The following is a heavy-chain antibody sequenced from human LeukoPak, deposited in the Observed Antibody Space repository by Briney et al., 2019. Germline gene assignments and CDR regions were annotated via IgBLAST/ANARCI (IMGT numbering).Heavy chain of an antibody. CDR3: ARGGMATIPATTSMDV. V-gene: IGHV3-21*01. Sequence: GGSLRLSCAASGFTFSSYSMNWVHQAPGKGLEWVSSISSSSSYIYYADSVKGRFTISRDNAKNSLYLQMNSLRAEDTAVYYCARGGMATIPATTSMDVWGKGTTVTVSS. CDR2: ISSSSSYI. CDR1: GFTFSSYS. D-gene: IGHD5-24*01. J-gene: IGHJ6*03.